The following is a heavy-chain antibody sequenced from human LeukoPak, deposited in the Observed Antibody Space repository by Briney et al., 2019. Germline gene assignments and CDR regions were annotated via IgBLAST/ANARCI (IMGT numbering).Heavy chain of an antibody. D-gene: IGHD3-10*01. J-gene: IGHJ5*02. CDR2: IYNDGST. CDR3: ARDFRWFGQAGWFDH. CDR1: GDSVSSGSYY. Sequence: SETLSLTCAVSGDSVSSGSYYWSWLRQPPGKGQEWIGNIYNDGSTNYNPSLKSRVTISVDMSKNQFSLKLSSVTAADTAVYYYARDFRWFGQAGWFDHWGQGTLVTVSS. V-gene: IGHV4-61*01.